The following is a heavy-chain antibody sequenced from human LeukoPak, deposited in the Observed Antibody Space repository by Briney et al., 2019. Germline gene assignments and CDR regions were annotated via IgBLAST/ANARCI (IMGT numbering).Heavy chain of an antibody. CDR2: INHSGST. CDR1: GGSFSGYY. J-gene: IGHJ3*02. Sequence: PSETLSLTCAVYGGSFSGYYWSWIRQPPGKGLEWIGEINHSGSTNYNPSLKSRVTISVDTSKNQFSLKLSSVTAADTAVYYCARFCSSTCCYVSAFDIWGQGTMVTVSS. V-gene: IGHV4-34*01. CDR3: ARFCSSTCCYVSAFDI. D-gene: IGHD2-2*01.